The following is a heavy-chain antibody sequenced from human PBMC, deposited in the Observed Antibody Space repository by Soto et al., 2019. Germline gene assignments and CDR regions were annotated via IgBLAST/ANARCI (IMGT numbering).Heavy chain of an antibody. CDR1: GFTFSDYY. CDR3: ARDRAYPDAFDI. J-gene: IGHJ3*02. V-gene: IGHV3-11*01. CDR2: ISHGSTTI. Sequence: PGGSLRLSCAASGFTFSDYYMSLIRQAPGKGLEWVSYISHGSTTIYYTDSVKGRFTISRDNAKNSLYLQMNSLRAEDTAVYYCARDRAYPDAFDIWGKGTRVTVSS.